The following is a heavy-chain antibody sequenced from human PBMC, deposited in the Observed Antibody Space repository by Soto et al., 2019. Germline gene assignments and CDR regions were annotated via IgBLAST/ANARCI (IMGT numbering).Heavy chain of an antibody. CDR2: INPNSGGT. J-gene: IGHJ6*02. CDR1: GYTFTGYY. CDR3: ARDRSKKDYYGMDV. V-gene: IGHV1-2*04. Sequence: ASVKVSCKASGYTFTGYYMHWVRQAPGQGLEWMGWINPNSGGTNYAQKFQGWVTMTRDTSISTAYMELSRLRSDDTAVYYCARDRSKKDYYGMDVWGQGTRVTVSS.